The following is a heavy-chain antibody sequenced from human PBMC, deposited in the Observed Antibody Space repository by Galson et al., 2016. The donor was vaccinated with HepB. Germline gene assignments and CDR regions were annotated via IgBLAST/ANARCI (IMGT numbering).Heavy chain of an antibody. CDR2: ISSTSGTI. J-gene: IGHJ6*03. CDR3: ASHCPIVGEGTTEDNMDF. D-gene: IGHD1/OR15-1a*01. Sequence: SLRLSCAASGFTLSAYTLNWIRQSPGKGLEWVSHISSTSGTIYYEDSVKGRCTISRDNTKNTLSLQIDSLRAEDTAIYYCASHCPIVGEGTTEDNMDFWGKGTTVTVSS. V-gene: IGHV3-48*04. CDR1: GFTLSAYT.